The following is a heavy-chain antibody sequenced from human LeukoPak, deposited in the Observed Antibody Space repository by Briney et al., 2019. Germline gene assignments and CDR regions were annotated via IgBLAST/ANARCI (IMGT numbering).Heavy chain of an antibody. CDR1: RYSISSGYY. CDR2: IYRSGST. D-gene: IGHD3-22*01. V-gene: IGHV4-38-2*02. CDR3: ARHADYYESTSYFWDY. J-gene: IGHJ4*02. Sequence: SETLSLTCTVSRYSISSGYYWGWIRQPPGQGLEWIGRIYRSGSTYYNSSLKSRVTISVDTSKNQFSLKMISVTAADTAVYYCARHADYYESTSYFWDYWGQGTLVTVSS.